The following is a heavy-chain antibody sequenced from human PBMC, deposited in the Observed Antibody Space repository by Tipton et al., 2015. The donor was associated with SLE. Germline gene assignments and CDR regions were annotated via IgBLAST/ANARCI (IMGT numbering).Heavy chain of an antibody. CDR1: GDSVTSSGYY. CDR3: ARVSGGIAYMDV. CDR2: ISYDGRT. Sequence: LRLSCTATGDSVTSSGYYWSWIRQHPGKGLEWIGFISYDGRTKYNPSLKSRVTISLDTSKTQFSLKLSSVTAADTAVYYCARVSGGIAYMDVWGKGTTVTFSS. J-gene: IGHJ6*03. D-gene: IGHD6-13*01. V-gene: IGHV4-31*02.